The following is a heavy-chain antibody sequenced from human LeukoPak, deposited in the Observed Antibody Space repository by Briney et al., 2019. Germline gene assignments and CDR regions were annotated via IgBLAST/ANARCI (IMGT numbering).Heavy chain of an antibody. Sequence: GGSPRLSCSASGFSFSDYDMNWVSQAPGKGLEWVSAISGRSSHVYYGESVRGRFTISRDNAKNSLYLQLDSLGVEDTAVYYCGRAFPPLRTSSAGDLWGQGTLVTVSS. CDR3: GRAFPPLRTSSAGDL. V-gene: IGHV3-21*01. J-gene: IGHJ1*01. CDR1: GFSFSDYD. D-gene: IGHD3-16*01. CDR2: ISGRSSHV.